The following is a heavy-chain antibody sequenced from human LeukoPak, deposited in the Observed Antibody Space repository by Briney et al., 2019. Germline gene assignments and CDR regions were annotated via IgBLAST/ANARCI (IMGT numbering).Heavy chain of an antibody. D-gene: IGHD3-22*01. V-gene: IGHV3-23*01. CDR2: ISGSGGGT. CDR3: AKRGVVIRVILVGFHKEAYYFDS. CDR1: GITLSNYG. J-gene: IGHJ4*02. Sequence: TGGSLRLSCAVSGITLSNYGMSWVHQAPGKGLEWVAGISGSGGGTNYADPVKGRFTISRDNARNTLYLQMNSLRVEDTAAYFCAKRGVVIRVILVGFHKEAYYFDSWGQGALVTVSS.